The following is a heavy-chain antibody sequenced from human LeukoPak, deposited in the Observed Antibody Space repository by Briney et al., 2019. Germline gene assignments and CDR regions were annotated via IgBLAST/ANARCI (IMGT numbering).Heavy chain of an antibody. V-gene: IGHV3-74*01. Sequence: GGCLRLSCAASGFTFSSYWMHWVRQAPGKGLVWVSRINSDGSNTIYADSVKGRFTFSRDNAKNTLYLQMGSLTAEDTGVYYCSRGGVYHGFDIWGQGTMVTVSS. CDR1: GFTFSSYW. CDR3: SRGGVYHGFDI. D-gene: IGHD5/OR15-5a*01. CDR2: INSDGSNT. J-gene: IGHJ3*02.